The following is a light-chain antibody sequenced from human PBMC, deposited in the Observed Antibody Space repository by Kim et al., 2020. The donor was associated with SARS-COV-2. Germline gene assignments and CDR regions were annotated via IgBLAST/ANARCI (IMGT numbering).Light chain of an antibody. CDR1: QSVSSN. CDR3: QQYNNWAPGIT. CDR2: GAS. V-gene: IGKV3-15*01. Sequence: RGERATLSCTASQSVSSNVASYQQNTGQAPRLLIYGASARATGIPARYSGSGSGTVLNLTISRLQSEDFAAYYCQQYNNWAPGITSGGGTKVDIK. J-gene: IGKJ4*01.